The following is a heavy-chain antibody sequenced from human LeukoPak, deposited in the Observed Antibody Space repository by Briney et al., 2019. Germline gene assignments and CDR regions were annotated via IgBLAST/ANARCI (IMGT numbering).Heavy chain of an antibody. D-gene: IGHD3-3*01. CDR1: GGTFSSYA. CDR2: IIPIFGTA. V-gene: IGHV1-69*13. J-gene: IGHJ5*02. CDR3: ATLGYDFWSGYYIWFDP. Sequence: SVKVSCKASGGTFSSYAISWVRQAPGQGLEWMGGIIPIFGTANYAQTFPGRVTITADESTSTAYMELSSLRSEDTAVYYCATLGYDFWSGYYIWFDPWGQGTLVTVSS.